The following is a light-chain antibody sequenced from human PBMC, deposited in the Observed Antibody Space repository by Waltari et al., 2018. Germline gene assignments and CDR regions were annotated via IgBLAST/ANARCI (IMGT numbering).Light chain of an antibody. V-gene: IGKV1-5*03. Sequence: DTQVTQSPSTLSASVGDSVPITCRASQTILTGMAWYQQKPGKAPKLLIYKASRLESGVPSRFSGTASGTEFTLTISSLQPDDSATYYCQQYHDYSTFGQGTKLEIK. CDR1: QTILTG. CDR3: QQYHDYST. CDR2: KAS. J-gene: IGKJ2*01.